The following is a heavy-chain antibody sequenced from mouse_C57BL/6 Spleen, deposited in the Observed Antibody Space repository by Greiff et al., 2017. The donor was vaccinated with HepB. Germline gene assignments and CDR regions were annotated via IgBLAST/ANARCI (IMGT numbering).Heavy chain of an antibody. D-gene: IGHD1-1*01. Sequence: QVQLQQPGAELVKPGASVKLSCKASGYTFTSYWMHWVKQRPGRGLEWIGRIDPNSGGTKYNEKFKSKATLTVDKPSSTAYMQLSSLTSEDSAVYYCASDYGSSLYYFAMDYWGQGTSVTVSS. V-gene: IGHV1-72*01. CDR3: ASDYGSSLYYFAMDY. CDR2: IDPNSGGT. J-gene: IGHJ4*01. CDR1: GYTFTSYW.